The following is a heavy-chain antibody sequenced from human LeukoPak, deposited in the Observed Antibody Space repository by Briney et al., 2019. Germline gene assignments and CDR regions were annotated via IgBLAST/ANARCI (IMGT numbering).Heavy chain of an antibody. Sequence: GGSLRLSCAASGFTFSDSWMSWVRQAPGKGLEWVANMNQDGSAKDYVDSVKGRFTISRDNARNSLYLQLSSLRAEDTAVYYCATYTHWVAGDVWGQGTTVTVSS. V-gene: IGHV3-7*01. J-gene: IGHJ6*02. CDR3: ATYTHWVAGDV. D-gene: IGHD3-16*01. CDR2: MNQDGSAK. CDR1: GFTFSDSW.